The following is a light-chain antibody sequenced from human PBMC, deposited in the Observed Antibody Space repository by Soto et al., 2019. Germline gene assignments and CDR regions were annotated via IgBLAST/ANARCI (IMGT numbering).Light chain of an antibody. CDR1: QTIWSY. CDR2: TTA. Sequence: DIEMTQSPSSLSASVGDRVTITCRASQTIWSYLNWYQQKPGKAPKLLIYTTATLHSGVPSRFSGSGSGTDFNLTISTLQPEYFATYYCQQSYNTPLTFGPGTNVDV. CDR3: QQSYNTPLT. V-gene: IGKV1-39*01. J-gene: IGKJ3*01.